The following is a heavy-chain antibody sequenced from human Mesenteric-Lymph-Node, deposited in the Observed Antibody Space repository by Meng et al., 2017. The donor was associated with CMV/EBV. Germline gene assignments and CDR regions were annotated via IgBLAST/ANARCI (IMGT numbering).Heavy chain of an antibody. CDR1: GFTFSDYY. V-gene: IGHV3-11*01. Sequence: SGFTFSDYYMSWIRQDPGKGLEWVSYISSSGSTIYYADSVKGRFTISRDNAKNSLYLQMNSLRAEDTAVYYCARAVGRYSSRPFDYWGQGTLVTVSS. CDR2: ISSSGSTI. J-gene: IGHJ4*02. CDR3: ARAVGRYSSRPFDY. D-gene: IGHD6-13*01.